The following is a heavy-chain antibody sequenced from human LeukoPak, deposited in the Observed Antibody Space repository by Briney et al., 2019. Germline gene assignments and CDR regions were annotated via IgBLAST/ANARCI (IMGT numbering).Heavy chain of an antibody. J-gene: IGHJ3*02. CDR3: ARDRSRGWLRAITSTSAFDI. CDR1: GGSISSGSYS. V-gene: IGHV4-61*01. D-gene: IGHD5-12*01. CDR2: IYYSGRT. Sequence: SETLSLTCTVSGGSISSGSYSRSWIRQPPGKGLEWIGYIYYSGRTNYKPSLKSRVTISVDTSKNQFSLKLSSVTAADTAVYYCARDRSRGWLRAITSTSAFDIWGQGTMVTVSS.